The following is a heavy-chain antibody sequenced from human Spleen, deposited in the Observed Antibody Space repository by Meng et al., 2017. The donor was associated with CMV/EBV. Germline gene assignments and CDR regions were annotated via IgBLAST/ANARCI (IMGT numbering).Heavy chain of an antibody. J-gene: IGHJ4*02. CDR1: FSFSGTA. Sequence: FSFSGTAMHWVRQASGKGLEWVGRIRSKANSYATAYAASVKGRFTISRDDSKNTAYLQMNSLKTEDTAVYYCTRRDPSNGYNPFDYWGQGTLVTVSS. D-gene: IGHD5-24*01. CDR3: TRRDPSNGYNPFDY. CDR2: IRSKANSYAT. V-gene: IGHV3-73*01.